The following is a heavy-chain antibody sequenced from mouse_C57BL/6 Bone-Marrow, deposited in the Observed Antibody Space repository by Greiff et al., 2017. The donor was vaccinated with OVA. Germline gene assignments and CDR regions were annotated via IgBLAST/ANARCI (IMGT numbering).Heavy chain of an antibody. Sequence: EVQLQQSGPELVKPGASVKISCKASGYTFTDYYLNWVKQSHGKSLEWIGDINPNNGGTSYNQKFKGKVTLTVDKSSSTAYMELRSLTSEDSAVYYCARPLDYYGSSYWYFDVWGTGTTVTVSS. J-gene: IGHJ1*03. V-gene: IGHV1-26*01. CDR3: ARPLDYYGSSYWYFDV. CDR2: INPNNGGT. CDR1: GYTFTDYY. D-gene: IGHD1-1*01.